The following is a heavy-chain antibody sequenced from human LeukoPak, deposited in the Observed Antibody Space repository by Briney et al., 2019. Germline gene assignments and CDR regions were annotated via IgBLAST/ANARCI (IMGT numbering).Heavy chain of an antibody. D-gene: IGHD2-8*02. Sequence: GGSLRLSCAASGFTFSSFAMTWVRQAPGKGLEWVSTVSGSAGRTDYADSVKGRITISRDNLKNTLYLQMNGLRAEDTAVYYCAKNRGHCVDGVCHNYYYMDVWGRGTTVTVSS. J-gene: IGHJ6*03. V-gene: IGHV3-23*01. CDR3: AKNRGHCVDGVCHNYYYMDV. CDR1: GFTFSSFA. CDR2: VSGSAGRT.